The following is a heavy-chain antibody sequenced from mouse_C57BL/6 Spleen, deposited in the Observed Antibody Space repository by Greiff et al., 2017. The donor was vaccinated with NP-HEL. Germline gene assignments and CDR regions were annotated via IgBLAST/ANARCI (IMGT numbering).Heavy chain of an antibody. J-gene: IGHJ4*01. CDR3: ARAAYSNYVAMDY. CDR2: IHPNSGST. D-gene: IGHD2-5*01. CDR1: GYTFTSYW. V-gene: IGHV1-64*01. Sequence: VKLQQPGAELVKPGASVKLSCKASGYTFTSYWMHWVKQRPGQGLEWIGMIHPNSGSTNYNEKFKSKATLTVDKSSSTAYMQLSSLTSEDSAVYYCARAAYSNYVAMDYWGQGTSVTVSS.